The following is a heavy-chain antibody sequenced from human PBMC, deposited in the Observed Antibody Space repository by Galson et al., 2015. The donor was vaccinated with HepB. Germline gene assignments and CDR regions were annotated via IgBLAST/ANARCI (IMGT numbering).Heavy chain of an antibody. CDR1: GDSVSSNSAA. J-gene: IGHJ6*02. D-gene: IGHD1-1*01. Sequence: CAISGDSVSSNSAAWNWIRQSPSRGLEWLGRTYYRSKWYNDYAVSVKSRITINPDTSKNQFSLQLNSVTPEDAAVYYCARALDGSLTFYYYYYGMDVWGQGTTVTVSS. CDR2: TYYRSKWYN. CDR3: ARALDGSLTFYYYYYGMDV. V-gene: IGHV6-1*01.